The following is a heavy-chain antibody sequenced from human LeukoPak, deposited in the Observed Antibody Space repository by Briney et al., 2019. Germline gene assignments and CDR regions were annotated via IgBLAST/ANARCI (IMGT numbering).Heavy chain of an antibody. CDR3: AREYYDFWSGYRDNWFDP. CDR2: IISSGSYI. Sequence: GGSLRLSCAASGFTFSSYTMNWVRQAPGKGLEWVSSIISSGSYIYYADSVKGRFTISRDNAKNSLYLQMNSLRAEDTAVYYCAREYYDFWSGYRDNWFDPWGQGTLVTVSS. V-gene: IGHV3-21*01. D-gene: IGHD3-3*01. CDR1: GFTFSSYT. J-gene: IGHJ5*02.